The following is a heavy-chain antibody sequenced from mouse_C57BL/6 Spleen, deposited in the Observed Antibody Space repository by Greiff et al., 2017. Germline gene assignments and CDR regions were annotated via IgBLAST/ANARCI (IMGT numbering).Heavy chain of an antibody. D-gene: IGHD1-1*01. CDR2: IYPRSGNT. Sequence: QVQLQQSGAELARPGASVKLSCKASGYTFTSYGISWVKQRTGQGLEWIGEIYPRSGNTYYNEKFKGKATLTADKSSSTAYLELRSLTSEDSAVYFCARPHGSNNYYAMDYWGQGTSVTVSS. CDR3: ARPHGSNNYYAMDY. V-gene: IGHV1-81*01. J-gene: IGHJ4*01. CDR1: GYTFTSYG.